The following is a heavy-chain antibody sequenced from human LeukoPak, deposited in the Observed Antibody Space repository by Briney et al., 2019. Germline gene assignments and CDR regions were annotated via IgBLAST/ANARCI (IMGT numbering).Heavy chain of an antibody. CDR1: GFTFSSYW. CDR2: INSDGSST. D-gene: IGHD6-13*01. V-gene: IGHV3-74*01. Sequence: GGSLRLSCAASGFTFSSYWMHWVRQAPGKGLVWVSRINSDGSSTSYADSVKGRFTISRDNAKSTLYLQMNSLRAEDTAVYYCARQGTIAAAEIDYWGQGTLVTVSS. J-gene: IGHJ4*02. CDR3: ARQGTIAAAEIDY.